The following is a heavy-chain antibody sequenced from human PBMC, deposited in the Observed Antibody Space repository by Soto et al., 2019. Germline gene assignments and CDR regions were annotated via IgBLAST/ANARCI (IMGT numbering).Heavy chain of an antibody. CDR1: GYTFTSYA. J-gene: IGHJ4*02. D-gene: IGHD1-26*01. Sequence: GASVKVSCKASGYTFTSYAIHWVRQAPGQRLEWMGWINGGNGNTKSSQKFQGRVTITRDTSASTAYMELSSLTSEDTAVYYCARTRVGTTKLDYWGQGTLVTVSS. CDR2: INGGNGNT. CDR3: ARTRVGTTKLDY. V-gene: IGHV1-3*01.